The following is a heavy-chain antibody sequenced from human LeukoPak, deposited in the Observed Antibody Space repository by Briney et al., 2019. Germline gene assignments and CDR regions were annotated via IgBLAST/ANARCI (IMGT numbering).Heavy chain of an antibody. CDR2: IYYSGST. CDR1: GGSISSGEYY. D-gene: IGHD3-10*01. J-gene: IGHJ4*02. CDR3: ARDRNYYGSGNYYRYFDF. Sequence: PSETLSLTCTVSGGSISSGEYYWSWIRQPPGKGLEWIGYIYYSGSTYSNPSLKSRITISVDTSKNQFSLKLSSVTAADTAVYYCARDRNYYGSGNYYRYFDFWGQGTLVTVSS. V-gene: IGHV4-30-4*01.